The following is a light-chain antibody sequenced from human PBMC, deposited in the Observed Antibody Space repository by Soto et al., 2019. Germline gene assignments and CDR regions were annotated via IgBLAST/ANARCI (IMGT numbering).Light chain of an antibody. CDR1: SSNIGNNY. V-gene: IGLV1-51*02. CDR2: ENN. J-gene: IGLJ1*01. Sequence: QSALTQPPSVSAAPGQKVTICCSGSSSNIGNNYVSWYQQLPGTAPKLLIYENNKRPSGIPDRFSGSKSGTSATLGITGLQTGDEADYYCGTWDSSLSAFYVFGSGSEVTVL. CDR3: GTWDSSLSAFYV.